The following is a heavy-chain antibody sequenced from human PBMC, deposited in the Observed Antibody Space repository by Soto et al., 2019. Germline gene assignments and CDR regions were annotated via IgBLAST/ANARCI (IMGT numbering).Heavy chain of an antibody. D-gene: IGHD4-17*01. Sequence: XGSLRLSCAASGFTFNNYALSWVRQASGKGLEWVSSISGSGGSTYFADSVQGRFTISIDNSKNSLYLQMDSMPVEDTALYYCAKPDYGHTRGSAGFYGMDVWGQGTTVTVSS. CDR1: GFTFNNYA. CDR2: ISGSGGST. CDR3: AKPDYGHTRGSAGFYGMDV. J-gene: IGHJ6*02. V-gene: IGHV3-23*01.